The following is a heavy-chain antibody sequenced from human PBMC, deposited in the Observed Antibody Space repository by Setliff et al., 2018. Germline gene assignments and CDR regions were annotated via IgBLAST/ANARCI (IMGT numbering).Heavy chain of an antibody. J-gene: IGHJ5*02. CDR3: ARSLAVNRFDT. CDR2: MYYSEIT. V-gene: IGHV4-59*11. Sequence: SETLSLTCTVSGGSISTHYWSWIRQPPGKGLEWVGYMYYSEITKYNPSLESRVTISVDTSKNQFSLNLPSVTAADTAVYYCARSLAVNRFDTWGQGTLVTVSS. D-gene: IGHD3-16*01. CDR1: GGSISTHY.